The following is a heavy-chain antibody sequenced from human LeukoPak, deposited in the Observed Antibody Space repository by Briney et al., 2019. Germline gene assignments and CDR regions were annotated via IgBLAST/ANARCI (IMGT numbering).Heavy chain of an antibody. CDR2: FDPEDGET. D-gene: IGHD3-22*01. CDR1: GYTLTELS. Sequence: ASLKVSCKVSGYTLTELSMHWVRQAPGKGLEWMGGFDPEDGETIYAQKFQGRVTMTEDTSTDTAYMELSSLRSEDTAVYYCATAPSITMTHFDYWGQGTLVTVSS. CDR3: ATAPSITMTHFDY. V-gene: IGHV1-24*01. J-gene: IGHJ4*02.